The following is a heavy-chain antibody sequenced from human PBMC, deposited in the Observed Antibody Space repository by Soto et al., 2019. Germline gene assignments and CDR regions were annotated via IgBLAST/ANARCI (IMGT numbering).Heavy chain of an antibody. J-gene: IGHJ4*02. V-gene: IGHV3-30-3*01. Sequence: GGSLRLSCAASGFTFSSYAMHWVRQAPGKGLEWVAVISYDGSNKYYADSVKGRFTISRDNSKNTLYLQMNSLRAEDTAVYYCASAMVDIVVVPAAVFDYWGQGTLVTVSS. CDR1: GFTFSSYA. CDR3: ASAMVDIVVVPAAVFDY. D-gene: IGHD2-2*03. CDR2: ISYDGSNK.